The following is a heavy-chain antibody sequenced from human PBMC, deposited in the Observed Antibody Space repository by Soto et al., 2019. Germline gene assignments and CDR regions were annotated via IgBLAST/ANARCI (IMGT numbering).Heavy chain of an antibody. J-gene: IGHJ5*02. CDR3: ARDRGIAAAGSGGNWLDP. CDR2: IIPAFRKA. D-gene: IGHD6-13*01. CDR1: GGTFSSYG. Sequence: QVQLVQSGAEVKKPGSSVKVSCKASGGTFSSYGISWVRQAPGQGLEWMGGIIPAFRKANYAQKFQGRVTITADESTSTAHMELSSLRSEDTAVYYCARDRGIAAAGSGGNWLDPWGQGTLVTVSS. V-gene: IGHV1-69*01.